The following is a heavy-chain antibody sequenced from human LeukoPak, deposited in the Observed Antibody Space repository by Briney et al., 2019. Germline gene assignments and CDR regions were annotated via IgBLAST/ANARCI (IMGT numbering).Heavy chain of an antibody. CDR3: ARYMTTVSDYFDY. Sequence: SETLSLTCTVSGGSISSGDYYWSWIRQPPGKGLEWIGYIYYSGSTYYNPSLKSRVTISVDTSKNQFSLKLSSVTAADTAVYYCARYMTTVSDYFDYWGQGTLVTVSS. CDR1: GGSISSGDYY. J-gene: IGHJ4*02. D-gene: IGHD4-11*01. V-gene: IGHV4-30-4*08. CDR2: IYYSGST.